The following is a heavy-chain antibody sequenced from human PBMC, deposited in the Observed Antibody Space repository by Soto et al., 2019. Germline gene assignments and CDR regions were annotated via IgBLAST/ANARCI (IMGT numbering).Heavy chain of an antibody. V-gene: IGHV4-59*04. D-gene: IGHD1-1*01. CDR2: IYYSGYT. CDR3: ARRHNATLNWNDAWFDP. J-gene: IGHJ5*02. CDR1: GGSISPYY. Sequence: SETLSLTCTVSGGSISPYYWSWIRQPPGKGLEWVGYIYYSGYTLYNPSLMSRVSISIDTSKKQFSLKVSSVTAADTAVYYCARRHNATLNWNDAWFDPWGQGTLVTVSS.